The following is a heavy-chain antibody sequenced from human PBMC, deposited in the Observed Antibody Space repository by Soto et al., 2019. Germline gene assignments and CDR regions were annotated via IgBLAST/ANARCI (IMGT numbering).Heavy chain of an antibody. D-gene: IGHD3-22*01. CDR1: GDSINSNNW. CDR2: VYHGGST. Sequence: LTCAVSGDSINSNNWWSWVRQPPGKGLEWIGSVYHGGSTYYNPSLNSRVTLSIDMTNNHVSLILNSVTAADTAVYYCARVGPWVPYYYDSSPYTFENWFDPWGQGTLVTVSS. CDR3: ARVGPWVPYYYDSSPYTFENWFDP. V-gene: IGHV4-4*02. J-gene: IGHJ5*02.